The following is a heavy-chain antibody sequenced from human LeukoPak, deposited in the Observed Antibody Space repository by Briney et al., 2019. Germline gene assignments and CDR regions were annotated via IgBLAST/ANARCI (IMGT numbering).Heavy chain of an antibody. CDR2: ISGSGSTT. CDR3: AKTQGYFDY. CDR1: GFTFSNYA. V-gene: IGHV3-23*05. Sequence: GSLSLSCAASGFTFSNYAMTWVRQAPGKGLEWVSVISGSGSTTYYADSVKGRFTISRDNSKNTLYLQMNSLRAEDTAVYSCAKTQGYFDYWGQGTLVTVSS. J-gene: IGHJ4*02.